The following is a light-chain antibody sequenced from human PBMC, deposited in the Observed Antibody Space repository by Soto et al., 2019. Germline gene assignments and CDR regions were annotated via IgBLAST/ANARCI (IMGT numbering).Light chain of an antibody. CDR2: GVG. CDR3: CSYTGSYTFVV. CDR1: SSGVGGYNY. V-gene: IGLV2-11*01. Sequence: QSVLTQPRSVSGSPGQSVPISCTGTSSGVGGYNYVSWYQQHPDKAPKLMIYGVGKRPSGVPDRFSGSKSGNTASLTISGLQAEDEADYYCCSYTGSYTFVVFGGGTKLTVL. J-gene: IGLJ2*01.